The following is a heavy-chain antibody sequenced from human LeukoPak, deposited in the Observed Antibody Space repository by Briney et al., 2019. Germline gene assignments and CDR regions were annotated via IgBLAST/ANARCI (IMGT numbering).Heavy chain of an antibody. CDR3: VRWAY. CDR1: GFTFSNYW. V-gene: IGHV3-7*05. Sequence: GGSLRLSCAASGFTFSNYWMYWVRQAPGKGLECVATINQDGSQKNYLGSVNGRFTISRDNAKNSLYLQMNSLRAEDTAMYYCVRWAYWGQGTLVSVSS. J-gene: IGHJ4*02. CDR2: INQDGSQK.